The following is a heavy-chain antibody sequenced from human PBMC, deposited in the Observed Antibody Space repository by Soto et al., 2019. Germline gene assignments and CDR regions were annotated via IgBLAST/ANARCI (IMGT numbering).Heavy chain of an antibody. D-gene: IGHD2-8*02. CDR3: ASFLVGATARNDFDS. Sequence: LQLQESGPGVVKPSETLSLACSVSGGSIKSNDYFWGWVRQPPGKGLEWIASIYSNGGTYDSPSLKSRATVSIDTSKNQFFLTVRSVTAADTAVYYCASFLVGATARNDFDSWGPGTLVTISS. CDR2: IYSNGGT. J-gene: IGHJ4*02. V-gene: IGHV4-39*01. CDR1: GGSIKSNDYF.